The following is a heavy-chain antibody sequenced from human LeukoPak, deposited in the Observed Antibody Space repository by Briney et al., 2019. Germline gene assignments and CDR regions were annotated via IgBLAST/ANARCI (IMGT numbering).Heavy chain of an antibody. CDR1: GFTFSSYG. V-gene: IGHV3-30*02. J-gene: IGHJ4*02. CDR2: IRYDGSIK. Sequence: GGSLRLSCAASGFTFSSYGMHWVRQAPGKGLEWVAFIRYDGSIKYYADSVKGRFTISRDDSKNTLYLEMNSLRTEDTAVYYCSKLKATRTDPFDYWGQGTLVTVSS. CDR3: SKLKATRTDPFDY. D-gene: IGHD1-1*01.